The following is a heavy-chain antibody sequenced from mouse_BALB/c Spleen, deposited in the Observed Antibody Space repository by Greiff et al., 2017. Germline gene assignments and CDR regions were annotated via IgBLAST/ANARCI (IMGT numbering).Heavy chain of an antibody. J-gene: IGHJ4*01. CDR2: ISSGGSYT. D-gene: IGHD2-4*01. Sequence: EVQGVESGGDLVKPGGSLKLSCAASGFTFSSYGMSWVRQTPDKRLEWVATISSGGSYTYYPDSVKGRFTISRDNPKNTLFLQMTSLRSEDTAMYYCARENDYDGGAMDYWGQGTSVTVSS. V-gene: IGHV5-6*01. CDR3: ARENDYDGGAMDY. CDR1: GFTFSSYG.